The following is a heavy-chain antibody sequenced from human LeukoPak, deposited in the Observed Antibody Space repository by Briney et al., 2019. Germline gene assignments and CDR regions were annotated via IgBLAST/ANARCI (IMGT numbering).Heavy chain of an antibody. CDR1: GFTFSSYS. Sequence: GGSLRLSCAASGFTFSSYSMNWVRQAPGEGLEWVSSISSSSSYIYYADSVKGRFTISRDNAKNSLYLQMNSLRAEDTAVYYCAKLLPGIVGASRAEDYWGQGTLVTVSS. D-gene: IGHD1-26*01. J-gene: IGHJ4*02. V-gene: IGHV3-21*01. CDR3: AKLLPGIVGASRAEDY. CDR2: ISSSSSYI.